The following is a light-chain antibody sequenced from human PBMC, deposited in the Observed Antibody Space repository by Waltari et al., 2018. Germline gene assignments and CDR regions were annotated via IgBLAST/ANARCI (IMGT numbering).Light chain of an antibody. Sequence: IVFTQSPGTLSLSTGDRASLSYKASQSLGKNYLAWYQHKPGQAPRRLIYGASSRAAGIPDRFSGSGSGTDFTLTISRLEPEDFAVYYCQQYASSVLYTFGQGTKLEIK. CDR2: GAS. J-gene: IGKJ2*01. CDR1: QSLGKNY. CDR3: QQYASSVLYT. V-gene: IGKV3-20*01.